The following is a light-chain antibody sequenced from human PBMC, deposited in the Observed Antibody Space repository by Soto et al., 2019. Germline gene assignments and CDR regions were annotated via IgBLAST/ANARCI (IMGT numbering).Light chain of an antibody. J-gene: IGKJ1*01. CDR3: QQSYSSPWT. V-gene: IGKV1-39*01. CDR2: AAS. Sequence: QSPSSLAAPLRARPTITFPASQSISSYLNWYQQKPGKAPKLLIYAASSLQSGVPSRFSGGGSGTDFTLTITSLQPEDFATYYCQQSYSSPWTFGQGTKVDIK. CDR1: QSISSY.